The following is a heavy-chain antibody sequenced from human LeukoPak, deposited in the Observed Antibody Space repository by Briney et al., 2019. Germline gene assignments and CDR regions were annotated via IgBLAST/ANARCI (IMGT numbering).Heavy chain of an antibody. CDR1: GFSFSAAW. D-gene: IGHD5-12*01. CDR3: VNLGYSD. V-gene: IGHV3-7*01. Sequence: GGSLRLSCEASGFSFSAAWMTWVRQAPGKGLEWVATIDIDGSDKYYVGSVKGRFTLSRDNAKNLVCLQMNSLSVEDTAVYYCVNLGYSDGGQGTLVTVSS. J-gene: IGHJ4*02. CDR2: IDIDGSDK.